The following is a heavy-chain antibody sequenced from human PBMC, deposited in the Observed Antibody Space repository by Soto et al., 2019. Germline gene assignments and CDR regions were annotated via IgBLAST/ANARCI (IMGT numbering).Heavy chain of an antibody. V-gene: IGHV4-59*12. Sequence: SETLSLTCTFSGGSIISYYWSWIRQPPGKGLEWIGYIYYSGSTNYNPSLKSRVTISVDTSKNQFSLKLSSVTAADTAVYYCARTLDYGGSAGTNWFDPWGQGTLVTVSS. D-gene: IGHD2-15*01. J-gene: IGHJ5*02. CDR3: ARTLDYGGSAGTNWFDP. CDR2: IYYSGST. CDR1: GGSIISYY.